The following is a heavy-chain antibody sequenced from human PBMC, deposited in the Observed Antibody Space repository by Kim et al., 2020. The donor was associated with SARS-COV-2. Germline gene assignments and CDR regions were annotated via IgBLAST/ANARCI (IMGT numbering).Heavy chain of an antibody. V-gene: IGHV1-24*01. Sequence: ASVKVSCKVFGHTLTDAAIHWVRQAPGQGLEWMGGYEAEAGATIYAQKFQGRITMTEDTSTDTAYMELSSLRSEDSAIYYCVIDLSFGVLKGLDPWGQGTLVTVSS. D-gene: IGHD3-3*01. CDR2: YEAEAGAT. CDR3: VIDLSFGVLKGLDP. J-gene: IGHJ5*02. CDR1: GHTLTDAA.